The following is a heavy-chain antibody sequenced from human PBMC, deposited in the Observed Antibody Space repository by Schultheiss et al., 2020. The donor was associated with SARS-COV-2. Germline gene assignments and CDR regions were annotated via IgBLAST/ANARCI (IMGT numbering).Heavy chain of an antibody. CDR1: GFTCRSYV. D-gene: IGHD6-13*01. J-gene: IGHJ4*02. CDR3: ARGSPLSSWYIH. Sequence: GGSLRLSCAASGFTCRSYVMNWVRQGPGKGLEWVSRINSDGSSTSYADSVKGRFTISRDSAKNSLYLQMNSLRAEDTAVYYCARGSPLSSWYIHWGQGTLVTVSS. CDR2: INSDGSST. V-gene: IGHV3-74*01.